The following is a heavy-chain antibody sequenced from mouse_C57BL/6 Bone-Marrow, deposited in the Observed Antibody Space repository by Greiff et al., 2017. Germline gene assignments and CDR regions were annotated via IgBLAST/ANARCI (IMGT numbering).Heavy chain of an antibody. Sequence: QVQLQQPGAELVKPGASVKMSCKASGYTFTSYWITWVKQRPGQGLEWIGDIYPGSGSTNYNEKFKSKATLTVDTSSSTAYMQLSSLTSEDSAVYDCARGYYGSSYLDYWGQGTTLTVSA. CDR2: IYPGSGST. CDR3: ARGYYGSSYLDY. D-gene: IGHD1-1*01. CDR1: GYTFTSYW. V-gene: IGHV1-55*01. J-gene: IGHJ2*01.